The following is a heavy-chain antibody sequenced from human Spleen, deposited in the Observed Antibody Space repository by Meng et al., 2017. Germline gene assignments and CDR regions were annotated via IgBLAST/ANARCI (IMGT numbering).Heavy chain of an antibody. J-gene: IGHJ4*02. CDR1: GYTLTELA. D-gene: IGHD3-22*01. Sequence: QVQFVQSGAEVKKPGASVNVSCKVSGYTLTELAMHWVRQAPGKGLEWMGGFDPEDGEIIYAQKFQGRVTMTEDTSTDTAYMELSSLRSEDTAMYYCLTDSSGFQGWGQGTLVTVSS. CDR3: LTDSSGFQG. CDR2: FDPEDGEI. V-gene: IGHV1-24*01.